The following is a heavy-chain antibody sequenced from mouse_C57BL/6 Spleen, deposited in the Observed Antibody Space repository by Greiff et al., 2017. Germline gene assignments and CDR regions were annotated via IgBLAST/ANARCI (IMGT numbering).Heavy chain of an antibody. J-gene: IGHJ3*01. CDR2: IDPSASYP. D-gene: IGHD2-4*01. CDR1: GYTFTSYW. V-gene: IGHV1-59*01. Sequence: QVQLQQSGAELVRPGTSVKLSCKASGYTFTSYWMHWVKQRPGQGLEWIGVIDPSASYPNYNQKFKGKATLTVDTSSSTAYRQLSSLTSEDSAVYYCERGPYDYGVYGFAYWGQGTLVTVSA. CDR3: ERGPYDYGVYGFAY.